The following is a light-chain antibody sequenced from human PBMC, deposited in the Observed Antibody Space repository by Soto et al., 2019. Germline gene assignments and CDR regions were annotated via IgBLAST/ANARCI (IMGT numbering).Light chain of an antibody. V-gene: IGKV1-39*01. CDR3: QQSYSTPYT. CDR2: AAS. CDR1: QGIASY. Sequence: IQLTQSPSSLSPSIGARVTITCRASQGIASYLNWFQQKPGKAPKLLIYAASSLLSGVPSRFSGSYSGTDFTLTISSLQPEDFATYYCQQSYSTPYTFGQGTQLEIK. J-gene: IGKJ2*01.